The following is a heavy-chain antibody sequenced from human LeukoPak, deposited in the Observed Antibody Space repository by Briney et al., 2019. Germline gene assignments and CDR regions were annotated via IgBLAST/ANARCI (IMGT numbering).Heavy chain of an antibody. D-gene: IGHD2-2*01. CDR3: ARYGVSSSTSYIDF. CDR2: ITGDSAYI. CDR1: GFTFSTYA. J-gene: IGHJ4*02. V-gene: IGHV3-21*01. Sequence: PGGSLRLSCAASGFTFSTYAMDWVRQAPGEGLKWVSCITGDSAYIYYADSVKGRFTISRDNAKNSLYLQMNSLRAEDTTVYYCARYGVSSSTSYIDFWGQGTLVSVSS.